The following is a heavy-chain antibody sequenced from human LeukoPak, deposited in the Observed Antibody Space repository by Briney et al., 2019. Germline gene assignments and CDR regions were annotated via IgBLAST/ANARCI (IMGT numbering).Heavy chain of an antibody. CDR1: GFTFSSYA. CDR3: ASAVSGYNTHFDY. J-gene: IGHJ4*02. V-gene: IGHV3-30-3*01. Sequence: GRSLRLSCAASGFTFSSYAMHWVRQAPGKGLEWVAVISYDGSNKYYADSVKGRFTISRDNSKNTLYLQMNSLRAEDTAVYYCASAVSGYNTHFDYWDQGTLVTVSS. CDR2: ISYDGSNK. D-gene: IGHD5-12*01.